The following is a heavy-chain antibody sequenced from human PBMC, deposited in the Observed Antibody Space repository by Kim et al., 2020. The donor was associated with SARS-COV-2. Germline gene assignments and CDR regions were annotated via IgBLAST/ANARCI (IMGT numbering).Heavy chain of an antibody. CDR3: ARVSSGSSSWYWFDA. V-gene: IGHV3-11*05. Sequence: GGSLRLSCAASGFTFSDYYMTWIRQAPGKGLEWLSYISSSGSYIVYADTVKGRFSISRDNAKKSLYLQMNSLRVEDTAVYYCARVSSGSSSWYWFDAWGQGTLVTVSS. CDR2: ISSSGSYI. CDR1: GFTFSDYY. D-gene: IGHD6-13*01. J-gene: IGHJ5*02.